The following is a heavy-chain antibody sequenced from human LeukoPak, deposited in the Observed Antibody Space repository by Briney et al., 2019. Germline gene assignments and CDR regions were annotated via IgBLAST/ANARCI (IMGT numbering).Heavy chain of an antibody. J-gene: IGHJ4*02. D-gene: IGHD3-10*01. CDR2: INSDGSST. CDR1: GFTFSSYW. V-gene: IGHV3-74*01. CDR3: ARAAPSPHRGLWFGELQDY. Sequence: GGSLRLSCAASGFTFSSYWMHSVRQAPGKGLVWVSRINSDGSSTSYADSVKGRFTISRDNAKNTLYLQMNSLRAEDTAVYYCARAAPSPHRGLWFGELQDYWGQGTLVTVSS.